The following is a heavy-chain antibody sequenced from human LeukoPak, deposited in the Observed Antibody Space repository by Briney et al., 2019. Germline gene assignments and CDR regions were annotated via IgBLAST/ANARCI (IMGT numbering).Heavy chain of an antibody. J-gene: IGHJ4*02. V-gene: IGHV4-59*01. Sequence: SETLSLTCTVSGGSISSYYWSWIRQPPGKGLEWIGYIYYSGSTNYNPSLKGRVTLSVDTSKNQFSLKLSSVTAADTAVYYCARSGLFDYWGQGTLVTVSS. CDR1: GGSISSYY. CDR2: IYYSGST. CDR3: ARSGLFDY.